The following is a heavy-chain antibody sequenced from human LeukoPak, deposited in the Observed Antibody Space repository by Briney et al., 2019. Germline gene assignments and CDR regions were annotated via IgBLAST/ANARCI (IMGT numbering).Heavy chain of an antibody. Sequence: GGSLRLSCAASGFTFSSYAMHWVRQAPGKGLEWVAVISYDGSTKYYADSVKGRFTISRDNSKNTLYLQMNSLRPEDTAVYYCAGDSQLLYGNWFDPWGQGTLVTVSS. CDR2: ISYDGSTK. CDR1: GFTFSSYA. J-gene: IGHJ5*02. D-gene: IGHD2-2*02. CDR3: AGDSQLLYGNWFDP. V-gene: IGHV3-30-3*01.